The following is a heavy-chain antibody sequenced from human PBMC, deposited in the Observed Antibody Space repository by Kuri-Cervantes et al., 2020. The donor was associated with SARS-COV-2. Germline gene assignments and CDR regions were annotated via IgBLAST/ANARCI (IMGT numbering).Heavy chain of an antibody. Sequence: GGSLRLSCAASGFTFSSNGMHWVRQAPGKGLEWVAFIRYDGSNKYYADSVKGRFTISRDNSKNTLYLQMNSLRAEDTAVYYCARNGYYYDSSGYFTDYWGQGTLVTVSS. D-gene: IGHD3-22*01. CDR2: IRYDGSNK. J-gene: IGHJ4*02. CDR1: GFTFSSNG. V-gene: IGHV3-30*02. CDR3: ARNGYYYDSSGYFTDY.